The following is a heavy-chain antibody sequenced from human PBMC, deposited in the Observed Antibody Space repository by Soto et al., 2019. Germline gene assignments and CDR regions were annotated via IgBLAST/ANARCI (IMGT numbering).Heavy chain of an antibody. CDR1: GVSFSGHF. CDR2: IKHSGST. CDR3: AGGGIAARIFTY. J-gene: IGHJ4*02. Sequence: AGTLALTCAVYGVSFSGHFCNWIRQPPGKGREWIGDIKHSGSTTYTPSLKSRITISIDKTKSQFSLNLRSDTAASKAAHYCAGGGIAARIFTYWGQGALVTVSS. D-gene: IGHD6-6*01. V-gene: IGHV4-34*01.